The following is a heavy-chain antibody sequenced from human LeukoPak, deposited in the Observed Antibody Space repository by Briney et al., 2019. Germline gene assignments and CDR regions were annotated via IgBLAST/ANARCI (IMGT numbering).Heavy chain of an antibody. CDR3: ARVTVTTLEN. CDR1: GDSVSSNSPT. CDR2: TYYRSQWYN. Sequence: SQTLSLTCAISGDSVSSNSPTWNWIRQSPSRGLEWLGRTYYRSQWYNDYAVSVKSRITINPDTSKNQFSLQLNSVTPEDTAVCYCARVTVTTLENWGQGTLVTVSS. J-gene: IGHJ4*02. V-gene: IGHV6-1*01. D-gene: IGHD4-17*01.